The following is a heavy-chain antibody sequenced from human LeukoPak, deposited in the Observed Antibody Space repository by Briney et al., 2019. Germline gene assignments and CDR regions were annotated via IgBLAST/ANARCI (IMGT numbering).Heavy chain of an antibody. Sequence: SETLSLTCTVSGASISSHYWSLIRHPPGKGLEYIGYISTSGSTNYNPSLKSRVTISVDTSKNQFSLKLRSVTAADTAIYYCARLIPITRTTDYFDYWGQGALVTVSS. CDR2: ISTSGST. J-gene: IGHJ4*02. CDR3: ARLIPITRTTDYFDY. CDR1: GASISSHY. D-gene: IGHD1-7*01. V-gene: IGHV4-4*09.